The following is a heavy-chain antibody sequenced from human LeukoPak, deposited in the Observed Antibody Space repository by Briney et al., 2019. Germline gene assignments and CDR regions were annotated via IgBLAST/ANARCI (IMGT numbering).Heavy chain of an antibody. J-gene: IGHJ4*02. D-gene: IGHD1-26*01. CDR3: ARGASGSYHIMLGY. CDR2: INPNSGVT. CDR1: GYTFTGYY. V-gene: IGHV1-2*02. Sequence: ASVKVSCKASGYTFTGYYFHWVRQAPGQGLEWMGWINPNSGVTSYAQNFQDRVTMTSDTSIRTAYMELNRLISDDTAVYYCARGASGSYHIMLGYWGQGTQVSVTS.